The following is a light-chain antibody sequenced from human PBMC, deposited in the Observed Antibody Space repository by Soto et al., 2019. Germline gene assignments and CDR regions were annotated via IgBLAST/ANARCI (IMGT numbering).Light chain of an antibody. Sequence: EIVLTQSPGTLSLSPGERATLSCRASQSVSSSYLAWYQQKPGQAPRLLIYGASSRATGIPDRFSGSGSGTDFTLPIIRLEPEDFAVYYCQQYGSSLRITFGQGTRLEIK. CDR3: QQYGSSLRIT. J-gene: IGKJ5*01. CDR1: QSVSSSY. CDR2: GAS. V-gene: IGKV3-20*01.